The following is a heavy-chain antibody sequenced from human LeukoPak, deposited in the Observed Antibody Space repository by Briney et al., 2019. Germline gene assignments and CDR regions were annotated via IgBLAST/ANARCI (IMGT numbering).Heavy chain of an antibody. CDR3: ASFGDCSGGSCSAFDV. J-gene: IGHJ3*01. CDR2: INSDGSST. V-gene: IGHV3-74*01. D-gene: IGHD2-15*01. CDR1: GFTFRSYW. Sequence: GGSLRLSCAASGFTFRSYWMHWVRQAPGRGLGWVSRINSDGSSTNYADSVKGRFTISRDNSKKTLYLQMNSLRAEDTAVYYCASFGDCSGGSCSAFDVWGQGTMVTVSS.